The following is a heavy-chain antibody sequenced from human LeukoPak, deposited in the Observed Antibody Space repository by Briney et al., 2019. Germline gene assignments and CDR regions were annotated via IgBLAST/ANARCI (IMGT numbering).Heavy chain of an antibody. Sequence: PGGSLRLSCAASGFTFSSYDMHWVRQATGKGLEWVLAIGTAGDTYYPGSVKGRFTISRENAKNSLYLQMNSLRAEDTAVYYCARARYSSSWYDYWGQGTLVTVSS. CDR3: ARARYSSSWYDY. CDR2: IGTAGDT. J-gene: IGHJ4*02. V-gene: IGHV3-13*01. D-gene: IGHD6-13*01. CDR1: GFTFSSYD.